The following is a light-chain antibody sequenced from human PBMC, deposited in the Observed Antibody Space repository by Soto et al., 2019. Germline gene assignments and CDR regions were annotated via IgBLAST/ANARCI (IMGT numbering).Light chain of an antibody. Sequence: DIQMTQSPSTLSASVGDTVTITCRASQSINKWLAWYQQKPGKAPKVLIYAASRLQSGVPSRFSGSGSGTSFTLTISSLQPEDFATYYCQQSYSVQYSFGQGTTLEIK. V-gene: IGKV1-39*01. CDR1: QSINKW. CDR2: AAS. J-gene: IGKJ2*03. CDR3: QQSYSVQYS.